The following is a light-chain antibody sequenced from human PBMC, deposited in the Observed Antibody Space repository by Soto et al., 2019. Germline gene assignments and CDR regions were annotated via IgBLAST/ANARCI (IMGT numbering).Light chain of an antibody. Sequence: DILLTQSPSFLSPSIGESVTITCRASQVISTSSAWYQVKPGKAPKLLIYAASTLESGVPSRCSATVSGTEFSLTITSLQPEDFATYYCQQLFDSPITFGQGTQLEIK. CDR3: QQLFDSPIT. CDR2: AAS. V-gene: IGKV1-9*01. CDR1: QVISTS. J-gene: IGKJ5*01.